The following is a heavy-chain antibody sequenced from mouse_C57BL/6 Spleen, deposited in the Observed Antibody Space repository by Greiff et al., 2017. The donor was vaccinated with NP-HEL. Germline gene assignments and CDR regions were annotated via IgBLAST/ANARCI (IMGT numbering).Heavy chain of an antibody. V-gene: IGHV1-82*01. J-gene: IGHJ4*01. D-gene: IGHD3-2*02. CDR2: IYPGDGDT. Sequence: VQLQQSGPELVKPGASVKISCKASGYAFSSSWMNWVKQRPGKGLEWIGRIYPGDGDTNYNGKFKGKATLTADKSSSTAYMQLSSLTSEDSAVYFCARQLRLHDYAMDYWGQRTSVTVSS. CDR1: GYAFSSSW. CDR3: ARQLRLHDYAMDY.